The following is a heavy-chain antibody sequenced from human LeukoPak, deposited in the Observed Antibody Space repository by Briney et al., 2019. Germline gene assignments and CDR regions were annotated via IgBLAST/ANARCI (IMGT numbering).Heavy chain of an antibody. Sequence: GGSLRLSCAASGFTFSSYSMNWVRQAPGKGPEWVSYISSSSSTIYYADSVKGRFTISRDNAKNSLYLQMNSLRAEDTAVYYCAIICSSTSCSEYSSSWYGDYWGQGTLVTVSS. D-gene: IGHD2-2*01. CDR3: AIICSSTSCSEYSSSWYGDY. V-gene: IGHV3-48*01. J-gene: IGHJ4*02. CDR2: ISSSSSTI. CDR1: GFTFSSYS.